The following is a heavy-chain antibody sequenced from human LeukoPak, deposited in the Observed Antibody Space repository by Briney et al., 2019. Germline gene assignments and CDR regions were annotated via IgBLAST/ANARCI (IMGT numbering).Heavy chain of an antibody. Sequence: SETLSLTCTVSSYSISSGYYWGWIRQSPGKGLEGIASINHSGITYYHPSLKSRVTISVDTSKNQFSLKLTSVAAADTAVYYCGRDRPTGYYDYWGQGILVTVSP. J-gene: IGHJ4*02. V-gene: IGHV4-38-2*02. CDR2: INHSGIT. CDR3: GRDRPTGYYDY. D-gene: IGHD3-9*01. CDR1: SYSISSGYY.